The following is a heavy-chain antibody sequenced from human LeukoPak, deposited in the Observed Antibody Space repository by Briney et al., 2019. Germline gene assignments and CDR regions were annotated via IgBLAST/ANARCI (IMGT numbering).Heavy chain of an antibody. J-gene: IGHJ4*02. CDR2: ISGSGETS. CDR1: GFSFSTFA. D-gene: IGHD4-17*01. V-gene: IGHV3-23*01. Sequence: GGSLRLSCAASGFSFSTFALNWVRQAPGKGLEWVSTISGSGETSFYSDSVRGRFTISRDHSRKTVYLQMDSLRADDSAVYYCAKAATRGTVTTFDYWGQGTLVTVSS. CDR3: AKAATRGTVTTFDY.